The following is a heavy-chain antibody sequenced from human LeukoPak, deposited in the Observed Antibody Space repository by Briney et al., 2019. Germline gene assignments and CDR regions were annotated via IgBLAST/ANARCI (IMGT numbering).Heavy chain of an antibody. CDR2: FDPEDGET. V-gene: IGHV1-24*01. Sequence: GASVKVSSKVSGYTLTELSMHWVRQAPGKGLEWMGGFDPEDGETIYAQKFQGRVTMTEDTSTDTAYMELSSLRSEDTAVYYCATAYRVTGTAHYWGQGTLVTVSS. CDR1: GYTLTELS. J-gene: IGHJ4*02. CDR3: ATAYRVTGTAHY. D-gene: IGHD1-7*01.